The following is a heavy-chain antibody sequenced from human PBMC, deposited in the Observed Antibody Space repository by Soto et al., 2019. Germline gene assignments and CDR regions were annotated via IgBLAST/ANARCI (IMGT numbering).Heavy chain of an antibody. CDR1: GYTFTSYA. CDR3: ARRGYSYGPIDY. J-gene: IGHJ4*02. D-gene: IGHD5-18*01. Sequence: QVQLVQSGAEVKKPGASVKVSCEASGYTFTSYAMHWVRQAPGQRLEWMGWINTGNGDTKYSQNFQGRVTISRDTSASTAYMELSSLRSEDTAVYYCARRGYSYGPIDYWGQGTLVTVSS. V-gene: IGHV1-3*04. CDR2: INTGNGDT.